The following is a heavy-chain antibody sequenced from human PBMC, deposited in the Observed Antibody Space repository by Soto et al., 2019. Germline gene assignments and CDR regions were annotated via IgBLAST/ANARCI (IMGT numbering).Heavy chain of an antibody. D-gene: IGHD2-2*01. J-gene: IGHJ5*02. CDR2: IYHSGST. Sequence: SETLSLTCAVSGGSISSSNWWSWVRQPPGKGLEWIGEIYHSGSTNYNPSLKSRVTISVDKSKNQFSLKLSSVNAADTAVYYCARDTNVAVPAARSGLDPWGQGTMVTVYS. CDR3: ARDTNVAVPAARSGLDP. V-gene: IGHV4-4*02. CDR1: GGSISSSNW.